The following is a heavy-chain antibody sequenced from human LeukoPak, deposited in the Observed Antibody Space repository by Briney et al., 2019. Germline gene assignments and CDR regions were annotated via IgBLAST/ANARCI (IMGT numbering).Heavy chain of an antibody. CDR3: ARWNVWGSYRYEFGSYFDY. CDR2: IKQDGSEK. CDR1: GFTFSSYW. J-gene: IGHJ4*02. Sequence: GGSLRLSCAASGFTFSSYWMSWVRQAPGKGLEWVANIKQDGSEKYYVDSVKGRFTISRDNAKNSLYLQMNSLRAEDTAVYYCARWNVWGSYRYEFGSYFDYWGQGTLVSVSS. D-gene: IGHD3-16*02. V-gene: IGHV3-7*01.